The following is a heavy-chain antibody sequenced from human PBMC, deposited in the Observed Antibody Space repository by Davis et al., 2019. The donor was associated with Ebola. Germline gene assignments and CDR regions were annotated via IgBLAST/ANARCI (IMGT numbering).Heavy chain of an antibody. D-gene: IGHD5-24*01. Sequence: GESLKISCGASGFTFSRHSMNWVRQAPGKGLEWIAFISSGGHDTYYADSVRGRFTISRDNAKNLLYLQLNSLRDEETALYYCAKDAEDGSGNWFFDFRGRGALVTVSS. CDR1: GFTFSRHS. CDR3: AKDAEDGSGNWFFDF. J-gene: IGHJ2*01. V-gene: IGHV3-48*02. CDR2: ISSGGHDT.